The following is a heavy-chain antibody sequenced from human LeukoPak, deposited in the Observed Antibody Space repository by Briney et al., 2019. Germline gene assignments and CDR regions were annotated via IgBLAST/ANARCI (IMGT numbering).Heavy chain of an antibody. J-gene: IGHJ5*02. CDR2: INHSGST. D-gene: IGHD3-10*01. CDR3: ARGRFGDGSWFDP. CDR1: GGSFSGYY. V-gene: IGHV4-34*01. Sequence: SETLSLTCAVYGGSFSGYYWSWIRQPPGKGLEWIGEINHSGSTNYNPSLKSRVTVSVDTSKNQFSLKLSSVTAADTAVYYCARGRFGDGSWFDPWGQGTLVTVSS.